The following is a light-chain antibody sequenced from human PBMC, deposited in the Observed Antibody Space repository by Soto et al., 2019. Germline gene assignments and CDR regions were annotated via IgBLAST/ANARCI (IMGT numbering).Light chain of an antibody. J-gene: IGKJ1*01. CDR3: QQTYSTPPT. V-gene: IGKV1-39*01. Sequence: DIHMTQSPSSLSASVGDRVTITCRASQSISTYLNWYQQKAGLAPKLLIYAASSLQSGVPSRFSGSGSGTDFTLTISSXQPEDFATYYCQQTYSTPPTFGQGTKVDIK. CDR2: AAS. CDR1: QSISTY.